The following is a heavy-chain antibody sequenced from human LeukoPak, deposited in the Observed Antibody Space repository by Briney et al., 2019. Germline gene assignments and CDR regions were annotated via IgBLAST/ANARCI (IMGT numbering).Heavy chain of an antibody. CDR1: GFAFSSFA. CDR2: ISGSGGST. Sequence: PGGSLRLSCAASGFAFSSFAMSWVRQAPGKGLEWVSSISGSGGSTYYADSVKGRFTISRDGSKNTLYVQMSSLRAEDTAVYYCAKGVGTNKGGYYFDYWGQGTPVTVSS. J-gene: IGHJ4*02. D-gene: IGHD1-26*01. V-gene: IGHV3-23*01. CDR3: AKGVGTNKGGYYFDY.